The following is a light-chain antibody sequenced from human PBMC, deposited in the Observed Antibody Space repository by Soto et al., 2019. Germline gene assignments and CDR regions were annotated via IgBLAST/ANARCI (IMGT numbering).Light chain of an antibody. V-gene: IGLV3-21*04. CDR2: YDS. Sequence: SYELTQPPSVSVAPGKTARITCGGNNIGSKSVHWYQQKPGQAPVLVIYYDSERPSGIPERFSGSNSGNTATLTISRVEAGDEADYYCQVWDSSSDHPHVVFGGGTKVTVL. J-gene: IGLJ2*01. CDR3: QVWDSSSDHPHVV. CDR1: NIGSKS.